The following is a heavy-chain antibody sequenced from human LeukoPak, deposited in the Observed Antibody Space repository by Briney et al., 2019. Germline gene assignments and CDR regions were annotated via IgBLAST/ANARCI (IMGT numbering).Heavy chain of an antibody. Sequence: ASVKVSRKASGGTFSSYAISWVRQAPGQGLEWMGGIIPIFGTANYAQKFQGRVTITADESTSTAYMELSSLRSEDTAVYFCARGPIYPKSGDYPNYYLVYWGQGGLVTVSS. J-gene: IGHJ4*02. CDR1: GGTFSSYA. V-gene: IGHV1-69*01. CDR3: ARGPIYPKSGDYPNYYLVY. D-gene: IGHD1-26*01. CDR2: IIPIFGTA.